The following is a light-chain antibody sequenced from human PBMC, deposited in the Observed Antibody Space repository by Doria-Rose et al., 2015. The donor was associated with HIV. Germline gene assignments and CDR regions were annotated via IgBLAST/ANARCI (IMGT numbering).Light chain of an antibody. CDR3: QQYYDTPS. J-gene: IGKJ3*01. CDR1: QSLLYTSKNY. CDR2: WAS. V-gene: IGKV4-1*01. Sequence: VLTQPPESLGMPLCERATLNCKSNQSLLYTSKNYLAWYQQKPGQPPKVLIYWASTRQSGVPARFSGSGSGTDCTLTISSLESEDVAVYYCQQYYDTPSFGPGTTVDIK.